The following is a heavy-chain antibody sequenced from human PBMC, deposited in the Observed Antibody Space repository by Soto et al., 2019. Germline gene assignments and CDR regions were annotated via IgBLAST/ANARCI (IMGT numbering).Heavy chain of an antibody. D-gene: IGHD1-26*01. J-gene: IGHJ6*02. CDR1: GFTFSGYG. Sequence: QVQLVESGGGVVQPGRSLTLSCAASGFTFSGYGMHWVRQAPGKGLEWVAVISYDGSNKYYADSVKGRFTISRDNSKNTLYLQMNSLRAEDTAVYYCAKDRWEVLYGMDVWGQGTTVTVSS. CDR3: AKDRWEVLYGMDV. V-gene: IGHV3-30*18. CDR2: ISYDGSNK.